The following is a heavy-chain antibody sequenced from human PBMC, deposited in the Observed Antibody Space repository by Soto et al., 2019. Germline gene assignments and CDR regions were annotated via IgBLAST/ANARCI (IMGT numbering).Heavy chain of an antibody. V-gene: IGHV1-69*06. CDR2: IIPIFGTA. CDR3: ARVGAVAGTADY. D-gene: IGHD6-19*01. Sequence: WASVKVSCKASGGTFSSYAISWVRQAPGQGLEWMGGIIPIFGTANYAQKFQGRVTITADKSTSTAYMELSSLRSEDTAVCYCARVGAVAGTADYWGQGTLVTVSS. CDR1: GGTFSSYA. J-gene: IGHJ4*02.